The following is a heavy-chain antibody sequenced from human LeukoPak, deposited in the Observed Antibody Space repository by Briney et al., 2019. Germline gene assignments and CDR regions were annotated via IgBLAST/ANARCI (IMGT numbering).Heavy chain of an antibody. CDR3: ARPVPSRLGWFDP. V-gene: IGHV4-39*01. CDR1: GGSISSYY. CDR2: MYYSGST. D-gene: IGHD1-1*01. Sequence: SETLSLTCTVSGGSISSYYWGWIRQPPGKGLEWIGSMYYSGSTYYNPSLKSRVTISVDTSKNQFSLKLTSVAAADTAVYYCARPVPSRLGWFDPWGQGTLVTVSS. J-gene: IGHJ5*02.